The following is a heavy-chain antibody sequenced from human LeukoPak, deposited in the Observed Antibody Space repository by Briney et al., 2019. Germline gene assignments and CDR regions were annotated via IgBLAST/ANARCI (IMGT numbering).Heavy chain of an antibody. J-gene: IGHJ4*02. CDR3: ARHPHDYGDYHFDY. CDR2: IYPGDSDT. Sequence: GVSLQISSQGSGYSFTSYWIGWARPMPGKGLEWMGIIYPGDSDTIYSPSFQGQVTISADKSISTAYLQWSGLKASDTAMYYCARHPHDYGDYHFDYWGQGTLVTVSS. V-gene: IGHV5-51*01. D-gene: IGHD4-17*01. CDR1: GYSFTSYW.